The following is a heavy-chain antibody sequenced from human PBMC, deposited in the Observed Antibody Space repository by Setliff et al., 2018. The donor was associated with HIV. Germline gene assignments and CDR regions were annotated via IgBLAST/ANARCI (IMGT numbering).Heavy chain of an antibody. J-gene: IGHJ6*02. CDR3: ARLGGICSGGSCTALAYTMDV. V-gene: IGHV1-69*10. D-gene: IGHD2-15*01. CDR1: GGTFSSYA. CDR2: IIPILGIA. Sequence: VKVSCKASGGTFSSYAISWVRQAPGQGLEWMGGIIPILGIANYAQKFQGRVTITADKSTSTAYMELSSLRSEDTAMYYCARLGGICSGGSCTALAYTMDVWGQGTTVTVSS.